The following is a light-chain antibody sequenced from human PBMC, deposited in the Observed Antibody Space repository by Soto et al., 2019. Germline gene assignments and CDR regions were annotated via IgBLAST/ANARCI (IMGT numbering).Light chain of an antibody. V-gene: IGKV1-5*01. Sequence: IQMTQAPSTLSASVGDRVIITCRASQSISSWLAWYQHKPGKAPKLLIYDASTLEDGVPSRFSGSGSGTEFTLTISTLQPDDFATYYCQQYDSYSLTFGPGTKVIS. CDR3: QQYDSYSLT. CDR2: DAS. J-gene: IGKJ3*01. CDR1: QSISSW.